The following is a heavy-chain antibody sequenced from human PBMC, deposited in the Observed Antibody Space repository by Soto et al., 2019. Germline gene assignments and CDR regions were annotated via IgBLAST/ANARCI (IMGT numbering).Heavy chain of an antibody. CDR2: IIPIFGTA. Sequence: QVQLVQSGAEVKKPGSSVKVSCKASGGTFSSYAISWVRQAPGQGLEWMGGIIPIFGTANYAQKFQGRVTITADESTSTDYMELCSLRSEDPAVYYCARVRGAYCSGGSCYNPDWFGPWGPGTLVTVSS. CDR1: GGTFSSYA. V-gene: IGHV1-69*01. J-gene: IGHJ5*02. CDR3: ARVRGAYCSGGSCYNPDWFGP. D-gene: IGHD2-15*01.